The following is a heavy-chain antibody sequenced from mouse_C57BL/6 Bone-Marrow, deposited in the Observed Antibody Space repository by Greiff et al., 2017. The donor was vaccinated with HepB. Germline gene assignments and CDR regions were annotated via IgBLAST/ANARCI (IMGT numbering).Heavy chain of an antibody. D-gene: IGHD2-4*01. Sequence: EVQGVESGGGLVQPGGSLKLSCAASGFTFSDYGMAWVRQAPRKGPEWVAFISNLAYSIYYADTVTGRFTISRENAKNTLYLEMSSLRSEDTAMYYCARRPIYYDYDTYAMDYWGQGTSVTVSS. V-gene: IGHV5-15*01. J-gene: IGHJ4*01. CDR3: ARRPIYYDYDTYAMDY. CDR2: ISNLAYSI. CDR1: GFTFSDYG.